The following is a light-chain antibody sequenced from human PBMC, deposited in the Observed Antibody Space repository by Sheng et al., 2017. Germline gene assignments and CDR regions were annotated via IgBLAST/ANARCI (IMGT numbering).Light chain of an antibody. CDR3: QQNHKLPYT. CDR1: QDINNY. CDR2: DAS. Sequence: DIQMTQSPSSLSASVGDRVTITCQASQDINNYLSWYQQKPGKAPKLLIFDASNLETGVPSRFSGGGSGTDFTFTISSLQPEDIATYYCQQNHKLPYTFGQGTKLE. V-gene: IGKV1-33*01. J-gene: IGKJ2*01.